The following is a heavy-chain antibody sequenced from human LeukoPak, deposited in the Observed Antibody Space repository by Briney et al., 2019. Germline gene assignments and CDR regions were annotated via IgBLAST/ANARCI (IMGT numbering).Heavy chain of an antibody. V-gene: IGHV3-23*01. D-gene: IGHD6-19*01. Sequence: GGSLRLSCAASGFTFSRYNMNWVRQAPGKGLEWVSAISGSGGSTYYADSVKGRFTISRDNSKNTLYLQMNSLRAEDTAVYYRAKLEGQWDYYYYGMDVWGQGTTVTVSS. CDR3: AKLEGQWDYYYYGMDV. J-gene: IGHJ6*02. CDR1: GFTFSRYN. CDR2: ISGSGGST.